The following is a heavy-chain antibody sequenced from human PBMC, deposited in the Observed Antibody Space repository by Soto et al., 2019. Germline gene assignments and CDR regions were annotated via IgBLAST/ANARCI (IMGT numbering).Heavy chain of an antibody. CDR1: GFTFSEYA. CDR3: AKDGVRWGRHDYSDC. J-gene: IGHJ4*02. CDR2: FSTSGDPT. V-gene: IGHV3-23*01. Sequence: EVQLLESGGGLVQPGGSLRLACEASGFTFSEYAMSWVRQAPGKGLEWVSSFSTSGDPTSSADSVRGRFTISRDISKSALYLQTTSLRADDTAIYYCAKDGVRWGRHDYSDCWGMGTLVTVSS. D-gene: IGHD3-16*01.